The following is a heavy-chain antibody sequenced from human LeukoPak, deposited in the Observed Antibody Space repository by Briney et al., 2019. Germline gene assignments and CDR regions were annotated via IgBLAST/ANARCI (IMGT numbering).Heavy chain of an antibody. J-gene: IGHJ5*02. CDR1: GGSFSGYY. D-gene: IGHD5-18*01. CDR2: INHSGST. CDR3: ARRDTAMVPPGYNWFDP. Sequence: NPSETLSLTCAVYGGSFSGYYWSWIRQPPGKGLDWIGEINHSGSTNYNPSLKSRVTISVDTSKNQFSLKLSSVTAADTAVYYCARRDTAMVPPGYNWFDPWGQGTLVTVSS. V-gene: IGHV4-34*01.